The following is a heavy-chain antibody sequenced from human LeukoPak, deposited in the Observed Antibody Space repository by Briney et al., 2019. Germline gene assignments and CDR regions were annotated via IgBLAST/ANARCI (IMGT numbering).Heavy chain of an antibody. D-gene: IGHD3-10*01. J-gene: IGHJ4*02. CDR3: ARGYYYGSGSYDY. Sequence: SETLSLTCTVPGGSISGGEYYWNWVRQHPGKGLEWIGYIYTSGSTNYNPSLKSRVTISVDTSKNQFSLKLSSVTAADTAVYYCARGYYYGSGSYDYWGQGTLVTVSS. V-gene: IGHV4-61*08. CDR1: GGSISGGEYY. CDR2: IYTSGST.